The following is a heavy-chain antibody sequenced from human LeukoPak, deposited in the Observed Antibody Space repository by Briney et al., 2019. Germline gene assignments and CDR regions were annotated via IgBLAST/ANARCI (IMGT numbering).Heavy chain of an antibody. D-gene: IGHD2-2*01. V-gene: IGHV3-33*06. CDR3: AKDARSSTSCYAN. CDR1: GFTFSSYG. J-gene: IGHJ4*02. Sequence: GGSLRLSCAASGFTFSSYGMHWVRQAPGKGLEWVAVIWYDGSNKYYADSVKGRFTISRDNSKNTPYLQINSLRAEDTAVYYCAKDARSSTSCYANWGQGTLVTVSS. CDR2: IWYDGSNK.